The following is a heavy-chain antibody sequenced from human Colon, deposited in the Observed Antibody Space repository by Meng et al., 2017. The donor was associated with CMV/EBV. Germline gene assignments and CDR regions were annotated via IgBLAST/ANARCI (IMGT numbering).Heavy chain of an antibody. CDR3: VRDLRSAPTRDFDQ. CDR2: IVTTGSAV. CDR1: GFTFSSYG. J-gene: IGHJ4*02. Sequence: GESLKISCAASGFTFSSYGMNWVRQAPGRGLEWVASIVTTGSAVYYADSVKGRFTISRDNAKNSLYLQMNSLRVEDTAFYYCVRDLRSAPTRDFDQWGQGTLVTVSS. V-gene: IGHV3-21*04.